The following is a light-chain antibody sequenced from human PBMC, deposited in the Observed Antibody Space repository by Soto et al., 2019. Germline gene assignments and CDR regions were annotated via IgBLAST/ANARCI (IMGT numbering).Light chain of an antibody. CDR2: EVS. CDR3: CSFTSTTTSV. Sequence: QAALTRPASVSGSLGRSITMSCTGTSSDVGAYNYVSWYQQQPGKAPKLMISEVSNRPSGVSNRFSGSKSGNTASLIISGLQAEDEADYYCCSFTSTTTSVFGTGPKVTV. V-gene: IGLV2-14*01. J-gene: IGLJ1*01. CDR1: SSDVGAYNY.